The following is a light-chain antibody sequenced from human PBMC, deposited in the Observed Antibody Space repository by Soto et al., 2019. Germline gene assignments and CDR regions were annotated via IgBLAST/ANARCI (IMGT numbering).Light chain of an antibody. CDR3: SSYTRTNTLV. CDR2: GVS. V-gene: IGLV2-14*01. CDR1: SSDIGDFNY. Sequence: QSALTQPASVSGSPGQSITISCTGASSDIGDFNYVSWYQQHPGKAPKLIIYGVSNRPSGISNRFSGSKSGNTASLTISGLQAEDEADYYCSSYTRTNTLVFGGGTKLTVL. J-gene: IGLJ2*01.